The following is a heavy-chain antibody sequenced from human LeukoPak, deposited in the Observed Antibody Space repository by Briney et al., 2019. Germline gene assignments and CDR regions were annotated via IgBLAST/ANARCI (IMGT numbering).Heavy chain of an antibody. Sequence: PGGSLRLSCAASGFTFSSYAMTWVRQAPGKGLEWVSSISVNGGTTCYADSVKGRFTISRDTSKNTLYLQINSLRVEDTAVYYCIVFGDSNHWGQGTLVTVSS. CDR3: IVFGDSNH. CDR2: ISVNGGTT. V-gene: IGHV3-23*01. CDR1: GFTFSSYA. J-gene: IGHJ5*02. D-gene: IGHD4-17*01.